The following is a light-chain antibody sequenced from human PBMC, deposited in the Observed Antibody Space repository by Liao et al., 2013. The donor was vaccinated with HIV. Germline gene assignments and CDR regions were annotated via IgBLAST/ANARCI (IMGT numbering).Light chain of an antibody. CDR1: KLGHKY. CDR2: ENT. CDR3: QAWDSSTPNYV. V-gene: IGLV3-1*01. J-gene: IGLJ1*01. Sequence: SYELTQPPSVSVSPGQTASITCSGDKLGHKYACWYQQRPGQSPVVVIYENTKRPSGIPERFSGFNSGNTATLTISGTQTLDEADYYCQAWDSSTPNYVFGTGTKVTVL.